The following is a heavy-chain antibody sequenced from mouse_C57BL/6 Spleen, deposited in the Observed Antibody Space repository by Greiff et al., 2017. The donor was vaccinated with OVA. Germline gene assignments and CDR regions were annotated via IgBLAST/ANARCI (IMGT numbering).Heavy chain of an antibody. CDR1: GYTFTSYW. J-gene: IGHJ1*03. CDR2: IDPSDSET. D-gene: IGHD1-1*01. CDR3: ARRSYGSSYDLNWYFDV. Sequence: VQLQQPGAELVRPGSSVKLSCKASGYTFTSYWMHWVKQRPIQGLEWIGNIDPSDSETHYNQKFKDKATLTVDKSYSTAYMQLSSLTSEDSAVYYCARRSYGSSYDLNWYFDVWGTGTTVTVSS. V-gene: IGHV1-52*01.